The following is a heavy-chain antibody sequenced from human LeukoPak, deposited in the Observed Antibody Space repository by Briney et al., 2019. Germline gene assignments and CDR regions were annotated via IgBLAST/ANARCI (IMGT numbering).Heavy chain of an antibody. Sequence: SETLSLTCAVYGGSFSGYYWSWVRQPPGKGLEWIGEINHSGSTNYNPSLKSRVTISVDTSKNQFSLKLSSVTAADTAVYYCASGNYYYDSSGYPTSWGQGTLVTVSS. CDR2: INHSGST. V-gene: IGHV4-34*01. J-gene: IGHJ5*02. CDR3: ASGNYYYDSSGYPTS. CDR1: GGSFSGYY. D-gene: IGHD3-22*01.